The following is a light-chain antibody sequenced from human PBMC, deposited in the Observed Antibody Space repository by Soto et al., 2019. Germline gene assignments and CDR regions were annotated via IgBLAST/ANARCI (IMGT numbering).Light chain of an antibody. CDR2: ASS. Sequence: DIQMTQSPSSLSASVGDRVTITCRASQTISSYLNWYQQKPGTAPKVLIYASSNLQSGVPSRFSGSGSGTYFTLTISSLQPEDFATYYCQQVNSYPITFGQGTRLEIK. V-gene: IGKV1-39*01. J-gene: IGKJ5*01. CDR3: QQVNSYPIT. CDR1: QTISSY.